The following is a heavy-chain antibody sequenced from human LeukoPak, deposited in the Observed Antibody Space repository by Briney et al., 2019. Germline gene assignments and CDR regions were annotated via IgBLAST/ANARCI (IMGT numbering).Heavy chain of an antibody. CDR2: IKQEGSEK. D-gene: IGHD6-19*01. J-gene: IGHJ6*03. V-gene: IGHV3-7*01. Sequence: PGGSLRLSCAASGFTFSSYWMSWVRQAPGKGREWVANIKQEGSEKYYVDSGKGRFTISRENDKNSVYVKMNSLRAEHTAVYYCARGQWLALGYMDVWGKGTTVTVSS. CDR1: GFTFSSYW. CDR3: ARGQWLALGYMDV.